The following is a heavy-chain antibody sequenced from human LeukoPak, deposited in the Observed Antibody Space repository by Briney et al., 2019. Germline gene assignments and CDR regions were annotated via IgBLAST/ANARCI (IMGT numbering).Heavy chain of an antibody. V-gene: IGHV4-59*08. D-gene: IGHD3-22*01. J-gene: IGHJ6*03. CDR3: ARIVRYYESSGYPTYFMDV. Sequence: PSETLSLTCTVSGGSVNNYYWSWIRQSPGKGLEWIGYIYHTGDTNTNPSLKGRVSISLDTSKRQFSLWVNSVTAADTATYYCARIVRYYESSGYPTYFMDVWGKGTTVTVSS. CDR1: GGSVNNYY. CDR2: IYHTGDT.